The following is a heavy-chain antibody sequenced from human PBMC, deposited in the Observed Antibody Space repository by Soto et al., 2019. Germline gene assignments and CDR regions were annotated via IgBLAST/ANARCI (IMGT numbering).Heavy chain of an antibody. CDR3: ARDSYYYGSGSYYDYYYYYGMDV. D-gene: IGHD3-10*01. Sequence: SVKVSCKASGYTFTSYYMHWVRQAPGQGLEWMGIINPSGGSTSYAQKFQGRVTMTRDTSTSTVYMELSSLRSEDTAVYYCARDSYYYGSGSYYDYYYYYGMDVWGQGTTVTVSS. J-gene: IGHJ6*02. V-gene: IGHV1-46*01. CDR2: INPSGGST. CDR1: GYTFTSYY.